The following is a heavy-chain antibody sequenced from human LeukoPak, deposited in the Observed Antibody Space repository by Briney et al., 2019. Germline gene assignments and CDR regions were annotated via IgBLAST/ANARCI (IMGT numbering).Heavy chain of an antibody. J-gene: IGHJ6*02. CDR3: AKGGPSLTPPYYYGMDV. D-gene: IGHD1-14*01. CDR1: GFTFSSYG. CDR2: ISYDGGNK. Sequence: GGSLRLSCAASGFTFSSYGMHWVRQAPGKGLEWVAVISYDGGNKYYADSVKGRFTISRDNSKNTLYLQMNSLRAEDTAVYYCAKGGPSLTPPYYYGMDVWGQGTTVTVSS. V-gene: IGHV3-30*18.